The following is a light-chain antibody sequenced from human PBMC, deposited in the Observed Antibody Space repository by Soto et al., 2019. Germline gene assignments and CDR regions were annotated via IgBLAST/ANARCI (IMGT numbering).Light chain of an antibody. V-gene: IGKV3-20*01. CDR3: QHYVTSLTT. CDR1: QSVTSNY. Sequence: EIVLTQSPGTLSLSPGERATLSCGASQSVTSNYLAWYQQKPGQAPRLLIFVASIRVTGIPDRFIGSGSGTDFTLTISRLEPEDFAVYYCQHYVTSLTTFGQGTKVDIK. CDR2: VAS. J-gene: IGKJ1*01.